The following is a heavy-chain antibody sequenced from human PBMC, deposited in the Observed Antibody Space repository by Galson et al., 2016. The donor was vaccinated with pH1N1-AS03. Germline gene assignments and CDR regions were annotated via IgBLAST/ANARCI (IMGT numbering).Heavy chain of an antibody. D-gene: IGHD2-21*01. J-gene: IGHJ3*02. CDR3: ARDGGGIIDDALDT. CDR2: ITPKDDDT. V-gene: IGHV1-2*02. Sequence: SVKVSCKASGYNFRDYYIHWVRQAPRQGLEWMGWITPKDDDTNYAPKFQGRVTMTRDLSTSSAYLELKRLTSDDTAVYLCARDGGGIIDDALDTWGQGTLVTVSS. CDR1: GYNFRDYY.